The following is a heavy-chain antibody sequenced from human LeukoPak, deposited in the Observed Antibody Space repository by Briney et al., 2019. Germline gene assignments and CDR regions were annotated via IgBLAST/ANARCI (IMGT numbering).Heavy chain of an antibody. CDR2: ISWDGGST. J-gene: IGHJ3*02. D-gene: IGHD5-24*01. CDR3: AKGDGYNYWSNTFDI. CDR1: GFTFDDYA. V-gene: IGHV3-43D*03. Sequence: GGPLRLSCAASGFTFDDYAMHWVRQAPGKGLEWVSLISWDGGSTYYADSVKGRFTISRDNAKNSLYLQMNSLRAEDMALYYCAKGDGYNYWSNTFDIWGQGTMVTVSS.